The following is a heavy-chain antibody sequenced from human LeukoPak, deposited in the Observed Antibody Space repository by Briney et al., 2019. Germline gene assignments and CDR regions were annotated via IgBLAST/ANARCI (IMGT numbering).Heavy chain of an antibody. CDR2: INAYNGNP. CDR1: GYTFTSYG. V-gene: IGHV1-18*01. J-gene: IGHJ4*02. Sequence: ASVKVSCKASGYTFTSYGITWVRQAPGQGLEWMGWINAYNGNPHYAQKLQGRVTMTTDTSTGTAYMELRSLRSDDTAVYYCARGSSAYDYWGQGTLVTVSS. CDR3: ARGSSAYDY. D-gene: IGHD3-10*01.